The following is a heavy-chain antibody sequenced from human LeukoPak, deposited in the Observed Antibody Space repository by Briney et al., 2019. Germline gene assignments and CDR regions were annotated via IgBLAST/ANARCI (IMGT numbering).Heavy chain of an antibody. CDR3: AKDRDGDYARDAFDI. CDR2: ISGSGGST. Sequence: GGSLRLSCAASGFTFSSYAMSWVRQAPGKGLEWVSAISGSGGSTYYADSVKGRFTTSRDNSKNTLYLQMNSLRAEDTAVYYGAKDRDGDYARDAFDIWGQGTMVTVSS. V-gene: IGHV3-23*01. D-gene: IGHD4-17*01. J-gene: IGHJ3*02. CDR1: GFTFSSYA.